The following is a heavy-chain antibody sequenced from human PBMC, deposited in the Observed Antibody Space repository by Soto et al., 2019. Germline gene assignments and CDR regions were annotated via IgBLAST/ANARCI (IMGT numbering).Heavy chain of an antibody. CDR1: GLPHSSFA. CDR2: IYGSGRGI. D-gene: IGHD2-21*01. CDR3: AKDAVYNDGLWLMDH. Sequence: PGGSLRLSCTASGLPHSSFAMMWGRQAPGKGLECVSGIYGSGRGIEYADSVKGRFTISRDNSKNTVYLQMTDLRADDTAVYYCAKDAVYNDGLWLMDHWGQGTQVTVSS. V-gene: IGHV3-23*05. J-gene: IGHJ4*02.